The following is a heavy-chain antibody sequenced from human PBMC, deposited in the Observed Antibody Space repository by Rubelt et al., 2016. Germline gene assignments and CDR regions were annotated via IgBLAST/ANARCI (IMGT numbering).Heavy chain of an antibody. CDR1: GFTFSSYW. J-gene: IGHJ4*02. CDR2: ISWNSGSI. Sequence: EVQLVESGGGLVQPGGSLRLSCAASGFTFSSYWMHWVRQAPGKGLVWVSGISWNSGSIGYADSVKGRFTISRDNAKNALDLQMNSLRAEDTALYYCTRSLDYWGQGTLVTVAS. V-gene: IGHV3-74*01. CDR3: TRSLDY.